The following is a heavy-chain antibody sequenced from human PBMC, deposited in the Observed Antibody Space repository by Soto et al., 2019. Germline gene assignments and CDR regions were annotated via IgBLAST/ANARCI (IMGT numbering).Heavy chain of an antibody. CDR1: CFTVSSYC. CDR3: ERGPRGTTSWFDP. J-gene: IGHJ5*02. D-gene: IGHD3-16*01. Sequence: XESLSLSCAASCFTVSSYCMHGVRQAPGKGLVWVSRIHSDGSITTYADSVKGRFTISRDNAKNTLYLQMNSLTAEDTALYYCERGPRGTTSWFDPWGQGTLVTFSS. CDR2: IHSDGSIT. V-gene: IGHV3-74*01.